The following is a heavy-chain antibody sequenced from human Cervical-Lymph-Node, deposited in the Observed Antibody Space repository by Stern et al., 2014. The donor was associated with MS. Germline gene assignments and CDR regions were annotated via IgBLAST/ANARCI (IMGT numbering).Heavy chain of an antibody. Sequence: QDQLVQSGGGVVQPGASLRLSCAASGFTFNAYGMHWVRQAPGKGLEWVAVIWFDGTTKYYADSVKGRFTISRDKSKNTLYLQLNSLRAEDTAVFYCARGLYSFDYWGRGTLVTVSS. V-gene: IGHV3-33*01. CDR1: GFTFNAYG. CDR3: ARGLYSFDY. J-gene: IGHJ4*02. CDR2: IWFDGTTK.